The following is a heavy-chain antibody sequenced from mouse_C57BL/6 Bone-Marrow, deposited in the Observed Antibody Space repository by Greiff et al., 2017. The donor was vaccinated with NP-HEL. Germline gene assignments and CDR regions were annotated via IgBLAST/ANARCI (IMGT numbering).Heavy chain of an antibody. D-gene: IGHD1-1*01. CDR1: GFTFTDYY. CDR2: IRNKANGYTT. V-gene: IGHV7-3*01. CDR3: ARSHTTVVATDAMDY. J-gene: IGHJ4*01. Sequence: DVMLVESGGGLVQPGGSLSLSCAASGFTFTDYYMSWVRQPPGKALEWLGFIRNKANGYTTESSASVKGRFTISRDNSQSILYLQMNALRAEDSATYDCARSHTTVVATDAMDYWGQGTSVTVSS.